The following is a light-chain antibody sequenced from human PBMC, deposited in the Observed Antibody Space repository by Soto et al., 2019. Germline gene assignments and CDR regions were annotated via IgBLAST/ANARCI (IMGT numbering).Light chain of an antibody. CDR1: QSVAGNS. CDR3: QQYGSSRDT. J-gene: IGKJ2*01. V-gene: IGKV3-20*01. CDR2: GAS. Sequence: EIVLTQSPVTLSLSPGERATLSCRASQSVAGNSLAWYRHKPGQAPKLVIYGASSRSAGVPDRFVGSGSGTDFTLTISRLEPEDLAVYYCQQYGSSRDTFGQGTKLEIK.